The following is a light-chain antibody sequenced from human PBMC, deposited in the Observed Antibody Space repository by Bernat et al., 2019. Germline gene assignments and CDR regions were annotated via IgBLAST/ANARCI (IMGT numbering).Light chain of an antibody. V-gene: IGKV3-20*01. Sequence: EIVLTQSPGTLSLSPGVRATLSCRASQSVSSSSLAWYQQKPGQAPRLLSYGASNRATGIPDRFSGSGSGTDFTLAISRLEPEDFAVYYCQQCGSSPLTFGGGTKVEIK. J-gene: IGKJ4*01. CDR2: GAS. CDR3: QQCGSSPLT. CDR1: QSVSSSS.